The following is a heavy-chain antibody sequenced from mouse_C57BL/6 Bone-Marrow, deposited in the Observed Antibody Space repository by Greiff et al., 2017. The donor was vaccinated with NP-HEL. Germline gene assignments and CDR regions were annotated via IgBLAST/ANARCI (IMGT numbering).Heavy chain of an antibody. CDR1: GFTFTDYY. Sequence: EVMLVESGGGLVQPGGSLSLSCAASGFTFTDYYMSWVRQPPGKALEWLGFIRNKANGYTTEYSASVKGRFTISRDNSQSILYLQMNALRAEDSATYYCARSYYGSRFAYWGQGTLVTVSA. CDR2: IRNKANGYTT. J-gene: IGHJ3*01. V-gene: IGHV7-3*01. D-gene: IGHD1-1*01. CDR3: ARSYYGSRFAY.